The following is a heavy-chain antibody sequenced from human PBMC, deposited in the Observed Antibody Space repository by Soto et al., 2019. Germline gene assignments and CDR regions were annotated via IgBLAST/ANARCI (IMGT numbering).Heavy chain of an antibody. D-gene: IGHD3-3*01. CDR3: AFSLGGVVIIPVFCHDY. V-gene: IGHV3-33*01. Sequence: PGGSLRLSCAASGFNFSSYGMHWVRQAPGKGLEWVAVIWYDGSNKYYADSVKGRFTISRDNSKNTLYLQMNSLRAEDTAVYYCAFSLGGVVIIPVFCHDYWGQGTLVTVSS. J-gene: IGHJ4*02. CDR1: GFNFSSYG. CDR2: IWYDGSNK.